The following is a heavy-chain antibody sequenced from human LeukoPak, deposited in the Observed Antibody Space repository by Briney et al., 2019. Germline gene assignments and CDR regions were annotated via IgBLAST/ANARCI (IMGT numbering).Heavy chain of an antibody. Sequence: GGSLRLSCAVSGITFNSYAMSWVRQAPGKGLEWVSAISGSGDSTYYADFVKGRFTISRDNSKNMLYLQMTSLRAEDTAVYYCAKDFRGAGYYFDYWGQGTLVTVSS. CDR2: ISGSGDST. CDR1: GITFNSYA. CDR3: AKDFRGAGYYFDY. V-gene: IGHV3-23*01. J-gene: IGHJ4*02. D-gene: IGHD3-16*01.